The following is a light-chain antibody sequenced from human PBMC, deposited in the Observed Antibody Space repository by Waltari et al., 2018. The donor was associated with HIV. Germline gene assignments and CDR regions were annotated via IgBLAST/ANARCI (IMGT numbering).Light chain of an antibody. Sequence: SYVLTQPPSVSVAPGKTARITCGGNNIGSKSVHWYQQKPGQAPVLVIYYNNARPSGIPERCSGSNSGNTATLTISRVEAGDEANYYCLVWDSGVLFGGGTKLTVL. CDR1: NIGSKS. CDR3: LVWDSGVL. CDR2: YNN. V-gene: IGLV3-21*04. J-gene: IGLJ2*01.